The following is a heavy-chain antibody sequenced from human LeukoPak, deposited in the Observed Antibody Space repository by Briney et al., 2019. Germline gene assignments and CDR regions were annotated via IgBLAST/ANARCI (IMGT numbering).Heavy chain of an antibody. V-gene: IGHV4-31*11. J-gene: IGHJ6*02. CDR1: GGSISSGTHY. CDR2: IYNTGSA. D-gene: IGHD2-2*01. Sequence: LSLTCAVSGGSISSGTHYWNWIRQHPGQGLEWIGHIYNTGSAYYNPSLMSRVSISIDTSENQFSLKLSSVTAADTAVYYCASTHCASPSCYSYYYSGLDVWGQGTTVIVSS. CDR3: ASTHCASPSCYSYYYSGLDV.